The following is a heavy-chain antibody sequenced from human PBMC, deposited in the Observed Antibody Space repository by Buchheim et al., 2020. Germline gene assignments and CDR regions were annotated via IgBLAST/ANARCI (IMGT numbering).Heavy chain of an antibody. CDR3: AKDRLDPTVTTLYYYYGMDV. CDR2: ISGSGGST. V-gene: IGHV3-23*01. Sequence: EVQLLESGGGLVQPGGSLRLSCAASGFTFSSYAMSWVRQAPGKGLEWVSAISGSGGSTYYADSVKGRFTISRDNSKNTLYLQMNSLRAEDTAVYYCAKDRLDPTVTTLYYYYGMDVWGQGTT. J-gene: IGHJ6*02. CDR1: GFTFSSYA. D-gene: IGHD4-17*01.